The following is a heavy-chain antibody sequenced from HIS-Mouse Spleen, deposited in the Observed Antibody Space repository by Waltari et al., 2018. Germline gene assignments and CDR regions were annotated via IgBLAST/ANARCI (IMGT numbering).Heavy chain of an antibody. CDR2: IWYDGSNK. J-gene: IGHJ3*02. CDR1: GFTFSLYG. CDR3: AKDLVRKDSGYDAFDI. V-gene: IGHV3-33*06. Sequence: QVQLVESGGGVVQPGRSLRLSCAASGFTFSLYGMPWVPQAPGKGLEWVAVIWYDGSNKYYADSVKGRFTISRDNSKNTLYLQMNSLRAEDTAVYYCAKDLVRKDSGYDAFDIWGQGTMVTVSS. D-gene: IGHD5-12*01.